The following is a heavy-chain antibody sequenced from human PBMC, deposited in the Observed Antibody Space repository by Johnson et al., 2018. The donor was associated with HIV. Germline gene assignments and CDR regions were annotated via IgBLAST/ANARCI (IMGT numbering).Heavy chain of an antibody. Sequence: EKLVESGGGVVQPGGSLRLSCAASGFTFSSYGMHWVRQAPGTGLVWVSRSNSDGRSTNYADSGKGRFTISRDNAKNTLYLQMNSLRAEDTAVYYCARGVAMIVFWGQGTMVTVSS. CDR1: GFTFSSYG. D-gene: IGHD3-22*01. CDR3: ARGVAMIVF. J-gene: IGHJ3*01. CDR2: SNSDGRST. V-gene: IGHV3-74*02.